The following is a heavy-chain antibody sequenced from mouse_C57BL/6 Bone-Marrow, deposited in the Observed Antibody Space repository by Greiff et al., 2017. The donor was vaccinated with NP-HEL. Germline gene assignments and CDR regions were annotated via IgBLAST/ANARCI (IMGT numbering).Heavy chain of an antibody. V-gene: IGHV14-4*01. Sequence: EVQLQQSGAELVRPGASVKLSCTASGFNIKDDYMHWVKQRPEQGLEWIGWIDPENGDTEYASKFQGKATITADTSSNTAYLQLSSLTSEDTAVYYCTTWRWLLRSFAYWGQGTLVTVSA. CDR2: IDPENGDT. CDR3: TTWRWLLRSFAY. D-gene: IGHD2-3*01. J-gene: IGHJ3*01. CDR1: GFNIKDDY.